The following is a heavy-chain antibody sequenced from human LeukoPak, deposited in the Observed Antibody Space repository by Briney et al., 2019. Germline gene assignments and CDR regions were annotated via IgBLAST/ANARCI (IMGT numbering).Heavy chain of an antibody. V-gene: IGHV1-2*02. J-gene: IGHJ4*02. CDR1: GYTFTGYY. D-gene: IGHD5/OR15-5a*01. Sequence: ASVKVSCKASGYTFTGYYMHWVRQAPGQGLEWMGWIIPNSGGANYAQKFQGRVTMTRDTSISTAYMELSSLRSDDTAAYYCARDKSTTRHFDYWGQGTLVTVSS. CDR2: IIPNSGGA. CDR3: ARDKSTTRHFDY.